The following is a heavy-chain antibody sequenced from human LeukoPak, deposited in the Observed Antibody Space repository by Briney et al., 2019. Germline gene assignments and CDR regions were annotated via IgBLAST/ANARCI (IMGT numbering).Heavy chain of an antibody. CDR2: IGNTET. V-gene: IGHV3-23*01. D-gene: IGHD5-18*01. Sequence: GGFLRLSCATSGFPFDTNAMSWVRQAPGKGLEWVATIGNTETFYADSVTGRFTISRDNSKNTVNLQMNRLRVEDTAIYYCAKDWIQFNRVFDCFDSWGQGTLVTVSS. CDR1: GFPFDTNA. J-gene: IGHJ4*02. CDR3: AKDWIQFNRVFDCFDS.